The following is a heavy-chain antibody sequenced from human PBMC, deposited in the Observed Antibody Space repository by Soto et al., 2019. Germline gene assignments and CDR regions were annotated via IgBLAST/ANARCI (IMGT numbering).Heavy chain of an antibody. CDR2: ISYDGSNK. Sequence: QVQLVESGGGVVQPGRSLRLSCAASGFTFSSYGMHWVRQAPGKGLEWVAVISYDGSNKYYADSVKGRFTISRDNSKNXLXLXXNSLRAEDTAVYYCAKDKGSGSYREGHSYYYGMDVWGQGTTVTVSS. CDR3: AKDKGSGSYREGHSYYYGMDV. CDR1: GFTFSSYG. D-gene: IGHD3-10*01. V-gene: IGHV3-30*18. J-gene: IGHJ6*02.